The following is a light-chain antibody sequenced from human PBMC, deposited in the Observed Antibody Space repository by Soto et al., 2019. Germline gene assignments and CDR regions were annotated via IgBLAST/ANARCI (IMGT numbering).Light chain of an antibody. CDR3: QQYNSYRT. V-gene: IGKV1-5*01. CDR1: QSISSW. J-gene: IGKJ1*01. Sequence: DIQMTQSPSSLSASLGDRVTITCRASQSISSWLAWYQQKPRKAPKLLIYDASSLQSGVPSRFSGSGSGTEFTLTISSLQPDDFATYYCQQYNSYRTFGQGTKVDIK. CDR2: DAS.